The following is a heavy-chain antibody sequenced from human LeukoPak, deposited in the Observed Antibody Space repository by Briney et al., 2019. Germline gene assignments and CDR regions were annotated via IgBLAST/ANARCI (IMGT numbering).Heavy chain of an antibody. CDR2: IYYSGST. J-gene: IGHJ6*02. D-gene: IGHD2-2*01. CDR3: ARDFALNCSSTSCYGGYYYYGIDV. Sequence: SETLSLTCTVSGGSISSGDYYWSWIRQPPGKGLEWIGYIYYSGSTYYNPSLKSRVTISVDTSKNQFSLKLSSVTAADTAMYYCARDFALNCSSTSCYGGYYYYGIDVWGQGTKVTVSS. V-gene: IGHV4-30-4*01. CDR1: GGSISSGDYY.